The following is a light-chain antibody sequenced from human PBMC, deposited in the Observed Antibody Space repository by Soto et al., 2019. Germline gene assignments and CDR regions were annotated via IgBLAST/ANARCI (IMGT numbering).Light chain of an antibody. CDR2: GNS. J-gene: IGLJ2*01. CDR1: SSNIGAGYD. CDR3: QSYDSSLSGNVV. V-gene: IGLV1-40*01. Sequence: QSVLTQPPSVSGAPGQRVTISCTGSSSNIGAGYDVHWYQQLPGTAPKLLIYGNSNRPSGVPDRFSGSKSGTSASLAITGLEAEDEAGYCCQSYDSSLSGNVVFGGGTKLTVL.